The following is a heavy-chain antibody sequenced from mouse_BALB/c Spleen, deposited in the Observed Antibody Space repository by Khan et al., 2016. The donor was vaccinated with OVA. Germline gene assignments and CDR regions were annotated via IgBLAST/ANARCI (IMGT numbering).Heavy chain of an antibody. V-gene: IGHV5-6-3*01. Sequence: VQLVESGGGLVQPGGSLKLSCTASGFTFSSYGMYWVRQTPDKGLELVATINRNGGSTYYPDRLKGRFTISGDNATNTPYLQISSLTSEDTASYYGARMARTINWGQGTTLTVSS. CDR1: GFTFSSYG. J-gene: IGHJ2*01. CDR3: ARMARTIN. CDR2: INRNGGST.